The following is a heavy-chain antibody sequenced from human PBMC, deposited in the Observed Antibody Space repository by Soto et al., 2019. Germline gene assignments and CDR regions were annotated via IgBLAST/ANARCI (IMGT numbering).Heavy chain of an antibody. Sequence: QVQLQESGPGLVKPSQTLSLTCTVSGDSISSNNNYWSWIRQPPGEGLEWIGFISYSGTTPYSPSLKRRVATSLDTAKNPFSPGLNSVTAADTAVYYCARGRGYSYGLDPWGQGTLVTVSS. CDR3: ARGRGYSYGLDP. CDR1: GDSISSNNNY. V-gene: IGHV4-30-4*01. J-gene: IGHJ5*02. CDR2: ISYSGTT. D-gene: IGHD5-18*01.